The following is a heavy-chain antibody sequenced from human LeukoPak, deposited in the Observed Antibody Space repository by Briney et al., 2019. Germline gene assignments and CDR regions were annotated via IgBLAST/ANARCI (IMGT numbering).Heavy chain of an antibody. CDR1: GFTLSSYW. Sequence: PGGSLRLSCAASGFTLSSYWMHWVRQVPGKGLVWVSRINSDGSSITYADSVKGRFTISRDNARNTLYLQMNSLRVEDTAVYYCVREGRVSGYDFDCWGQGTLVTVSS. CDR2: INSDGSSI. CDR3: VREGRVSGYDFDC. J-gene: IGHJ4*02. D-gene: IGHD5-12*01. V-gene: IGHV3-74*03.